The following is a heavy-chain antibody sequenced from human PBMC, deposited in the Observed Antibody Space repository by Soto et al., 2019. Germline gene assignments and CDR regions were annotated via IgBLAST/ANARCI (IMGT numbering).Heavy chain of an antibody. CDR1: GGSITSGDYY. CDR3: ARIVGPTTLGDFDY. Sequence: QVQLQESDPGLVEPSQTLSLTCTVSGGSITSGDYYWSWIRQPPGMGLEWIGYIYYSGSTYSNPSLKSPVFISLDTSKNHFSLRLGSVTAADTAVYYCARIVGPTTLGDFDYWGQGTLVIVSS. V-gene: IGHV4-30-4*01. CDR2: IYYSGST. J-gene: IGHJ4*02. D-gene: IGHD1-26*01.